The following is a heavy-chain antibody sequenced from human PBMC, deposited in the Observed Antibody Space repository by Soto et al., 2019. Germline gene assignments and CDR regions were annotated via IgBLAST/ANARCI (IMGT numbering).Heavy chain of an antibody. CDR3: AKDQGESSSWYYFDY. V-gene: IGHV3-30*18. Sequence: GGSLRLSCAASGFTFSSYGMHWVRQAPGKGLEWVAAISYDGNNKYYADSVKGRFTISRDNSKNTLYLQMKSVRAEDTAVYYCAKDQGESSSWYYFDYWGQGTLVTVSS. J-gene: IGHJ4*02. D-gene: IGHD6-13*01. CDR1: GFTFSSYG. CDR2: ISYDGNNK.